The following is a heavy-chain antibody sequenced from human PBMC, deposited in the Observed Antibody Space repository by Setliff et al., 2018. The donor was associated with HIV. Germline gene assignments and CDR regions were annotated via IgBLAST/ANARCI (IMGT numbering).Heavy chain of an antibody. CDR2: IIPIFGEP. Sequence: SVKVSCKASGDTFGSYGISWVRQAPGQGLEWMGGIIPIFGEPKYAQQFQGRVTITADASTSTAYMELSSLRSEDTAMYFCARDNYYDTSGAIGYWGQGTMVTVSS. CDR1: GDTFGSYG. CDR3: ARDNYYDTSGAIGY. V-gene: IGHV1-69*13. J-gene: IGHJ4*02. D-gene: IGHD3-22*01.